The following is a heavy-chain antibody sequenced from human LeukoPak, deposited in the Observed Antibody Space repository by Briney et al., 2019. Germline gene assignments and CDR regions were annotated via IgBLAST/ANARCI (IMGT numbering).Heavy chain of an antibody. D-gene: IGHD3-3*01. Sequence: ASVKVSCKASGYTFTGYYMHWVRQAPGQGLEWMGWINPNSGGTNYAQKFQGRVTMTRDTSISTAYMELSRLRSDDTAVYYCARDDDFWSGYYIDYWGQGTLVTVSS. V-gene: IGHV1-2*02. J-gene: IGHJ4*02. CDR1: GYTFTGYY. CDR3: ARDDDFWSGYYIDY. CDR2: INPNSGGT.